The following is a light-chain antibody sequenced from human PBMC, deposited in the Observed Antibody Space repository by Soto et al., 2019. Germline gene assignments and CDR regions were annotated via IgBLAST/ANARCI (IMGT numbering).Light chain of an antibody. CDR3: QKYYSTPWT. J-gene: IGKJ1*01. CDR1: QSVLYSSNNKNY. Sequence: DIVMTQSPDSLAVSLGERATINCKSSQSVLYSSNNKNYLAWYQQRPGQPPKLLIYWASTRKSGVPDRFSGSGSGTDFTITISSLQAEDVAIYYCQKYYSTPWTFGQGTKVEIK. CDR2: WAS. V-gene: IGKV4-1*01.